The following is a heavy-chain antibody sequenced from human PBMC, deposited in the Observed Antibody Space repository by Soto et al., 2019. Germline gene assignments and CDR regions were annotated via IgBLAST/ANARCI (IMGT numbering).Heavy chain of an antibody. Sequence: PGESLKISCKGSGYSFTSYWIGWVRQMPGKGLEWMGIIYPGDSDTRYSPSFQGQVTISADKSISTAYLQWSSLKASDTAMYYCARHPILFQYSSSSVDYYYYMDVWGKGTTVTVSS. V-gene: IGHV5-51*01. CDR2: IYPGDSDT. CDR1: GYSFTSYW. J-gene: IGHJ6*03. CDR3: ARHPILFQYSSSSVDYYYYMDV. D-gene: IGHD6-6*01.